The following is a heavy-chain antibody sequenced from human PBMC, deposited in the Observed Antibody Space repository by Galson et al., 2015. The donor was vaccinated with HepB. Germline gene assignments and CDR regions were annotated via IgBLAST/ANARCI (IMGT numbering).Heavy chain of an antibody. CDR1: GFTFSNAW. V-gene: IGHV3-15*01. Sequence: SLRLSCAVSGFTFSNAWMTWVRQAPGKGLEWVGRIKSKTDGGTTDYAAPVKGRFTISRDDSKNTLYLQMNSLKTEDTAVYYCTTAAGRTRGGFDIWGQGTMVTVSS. CDR2: IKSKTDGGTT. J-gene: IGHJ3*02. CDR3: TTAAGRTRGGFDI. D-gene: IGHD6-13*01.